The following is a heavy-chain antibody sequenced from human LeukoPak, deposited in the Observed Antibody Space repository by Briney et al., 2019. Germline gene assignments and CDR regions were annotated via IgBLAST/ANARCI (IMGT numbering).Heavy chain of an antibody. CDR1: GFTFTNYA. CDR3: AKQRGYYVTEAFHI. CDR2: IGGGRGGGDTT. V-gene: IGHV3-23*01. Sequence: GGSLRLFCVTSGFTFTNYAMSWVRQAPGKGLEGVSSIGGGRGGGDTTEYADATKGRFTISRDNFKNTVALQMSRLRAEDTALYYCAKQRGYYVTEAFHIWGQGTMVTVSS. J-gene: IGHJ3*02. D-gene: IGHD3-10*02.